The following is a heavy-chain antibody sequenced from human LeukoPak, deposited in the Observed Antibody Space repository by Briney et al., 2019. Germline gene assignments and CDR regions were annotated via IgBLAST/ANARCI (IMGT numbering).Heavy chain of an antibody. D-gene: IGHD3-16*01. Sequence: SETLSLTCTVSGGSIRSDDYYWSWIRQSPGRGLEWIGYIYYSGSTYYNPSLKSRLSISVDTSKNQFSLKLSSVTAADTAVYYCARRRGDNNTYYFDYWGQGTLVTVSS. J-gene: IGHJ4*02. CDR3: ARRRGDNNTYYFDY. V-gene: IGHV4-30-4*01. CDR2: IYYSGST. CDR1: GGSIRSDDYY.